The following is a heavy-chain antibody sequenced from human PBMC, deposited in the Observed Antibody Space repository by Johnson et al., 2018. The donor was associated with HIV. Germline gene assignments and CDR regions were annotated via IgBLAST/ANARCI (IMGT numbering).Heavy chain of an antibody. CDR3: SRLVNYYDSSGYYYVDAFDI. CDR2: IRSKINNYAT. D-gene: IGHD3-22*01. V-gene: IGHV3-73*02. Sequence: MLLVESGGGLVQPGGSLKLSCAASGFTFSGSDMHWVRQASGKGLEWVGRIRSKINNYATEYAVSVKGRFIISRDDSENMAYLQLKSLKTEDTAVYYCSRLVNYYDSSGYYYVDAFDIWGQGTMVTVSS. J-gene: IGHJ3*02. CDR1: GFTFSGSD.